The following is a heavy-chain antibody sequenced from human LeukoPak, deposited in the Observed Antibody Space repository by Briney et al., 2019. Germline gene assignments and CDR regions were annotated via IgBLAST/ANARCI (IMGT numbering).Heavy chain of an antibody. D-gene: IGHD5-18*01. CDR3: ATYVDTVRYDAFDV. V-gene: IGHV3-74*01. Sequence: PGGSLRLSCTASGFTFSSYWMDWVRQAPGKGLVWVSRVHPDGTNTAYSDSVKGRFAISRDNARNTVYLQMNSLRAEDAAVYYCATYVDTVRYDAFDVWGQGTMVTVSS. CDR1: GFTFSSYW. CDR2: VHPDGTNT. J-gene: IGHJ3*01.